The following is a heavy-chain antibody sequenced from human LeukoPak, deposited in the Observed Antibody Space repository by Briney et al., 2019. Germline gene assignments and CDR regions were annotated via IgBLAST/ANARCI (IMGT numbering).Heavy chain of an antibody. CDR2: ISSSSSYI. J-gene: IGHJ6*03. V-gene: IGHV3-21*01. D-gene: IGHD2-2*02. CDR3: ARGDIVVVPAAIDYYYYYMDV. Sequence: GGSLRLSCAASGFTFSSYSMNWVRQAPGKGLECVSSISSSSSYIYYADSVKGRFTISRDNAKNSLYLQMNSLRAEDTAVYYCARGDIVVVPAAIDYYYYYMDVWGKGTTVTVSS. CDR1: GFTFSSYS.